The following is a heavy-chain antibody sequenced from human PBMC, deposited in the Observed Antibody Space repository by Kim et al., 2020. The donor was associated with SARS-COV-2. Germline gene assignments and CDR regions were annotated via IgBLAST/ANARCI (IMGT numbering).Heavy chain of an antibody. V-gene: IGHV3-33*06. D-gene: IGHD3-10*01. CDR2: IWYDGSNK. Sequence: GGSLRLSCAASGFTFSSYGMHWVRQAPGKGLERVAVIWYDGSNKYYADSVKGRFTISRDNSKNTLYLQMNSLRAEDTAVYYCAKDLGDPGTLVGNFGELSDFDYWGQGTLVTVSS. J-gene: IGHJ4*02. CDR3: AKDLGDPGTLVGNFGELSDFDY. CDR1: GFTFSSYG.